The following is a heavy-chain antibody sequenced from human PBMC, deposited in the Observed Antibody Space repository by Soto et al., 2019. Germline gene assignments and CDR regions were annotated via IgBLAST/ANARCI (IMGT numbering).Heavy chain of an antibody. J-gene: IGHJ6*02. CDR3: ASSITGSPNYYYGMDV. CDR2: IIPIFGTA. V-gene: IGHV1-69*12. CDR1: GGTFSSYA. D-gene: IGHD1-20*01. Sequence: QVQLVQSGAEVKKPGSSVKVSCQASGGTFSSYAINWVRQAPGQGLEWMGGIIPIFGTADYAQKFQGRVTITADESTSTAYMELSSLRSEDTAVYYGASSITGSPNYYYGMDVWGQGTTVTVTS.